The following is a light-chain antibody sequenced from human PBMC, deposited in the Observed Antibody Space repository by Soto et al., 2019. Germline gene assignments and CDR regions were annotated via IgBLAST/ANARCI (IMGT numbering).Light chain of an antibody. CDR1: QSVSSSY. CDR2: GAS. Sequence: EIVLTQSPGTLSFSPGERATLSCRASQSVSSSYLAWYQQKPGQAPRLLIYGASSRATGIPDRLSGSGSGTDFTLTISRLEPDDFAVYYCQQYGSSPGLTFGGGTKVEIK. CDR3: QQYGSSPGLT. J-gene: IGKJ4*01. V-gene: IGKV3-20*01.